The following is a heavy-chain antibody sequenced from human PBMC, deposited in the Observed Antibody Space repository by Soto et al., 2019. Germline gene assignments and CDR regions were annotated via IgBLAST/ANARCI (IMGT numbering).Heavy chain of an antibody. CDR2: ITTTSYI. Sequence: GGSLRLSCAASGFTFSDYSMNWVRQAPGKGLEWVSSITTTSYIYCADSLKGRFIISRDNAKNSLFLQIDSLRAEDTAVYYCARGPYSFDYWGHGTLVTVSS. CDR1: GFTFSDYS. J-gene: IGHJ4*01. CDR3: ARGPYSFDY. V-gene: IGHV3-21*01.